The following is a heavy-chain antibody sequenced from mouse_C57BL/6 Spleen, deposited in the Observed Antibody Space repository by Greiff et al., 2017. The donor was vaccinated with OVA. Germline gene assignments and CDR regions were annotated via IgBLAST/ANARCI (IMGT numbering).Heavy chain of an antibody. CDR1: GFSLSTSGMG. V-gene: IGHV8-12*01. CDR3: ARGPYYYGSSYWYFDV. D-gene: IGHD1-1*01. CDR2: IYWDDDK. J-gene: IGHJ1*03. Sequence: QVTLKESGPGILQSSQTLSLTCSFSGFSLSTSGMGVSWIRQPSGKGLEWLAHIYWDDDKRYNPSLKSRLTISKDTSRNQVFLKITSVDTADTATYYCARGPYYYGSSYWYFDVWGTGTTVTVSS.